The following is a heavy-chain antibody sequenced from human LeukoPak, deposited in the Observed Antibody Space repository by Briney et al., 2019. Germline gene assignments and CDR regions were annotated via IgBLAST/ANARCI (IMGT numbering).Heavy chain of an antibody. Sequence: SETLSLTCTVSGGSISSYYWSWIRQPAGKGLEWIGRIYTSGSTNYNPSLKGRVTMSVDTSKNQFSLKLSSVTAADTAVYYCASSYYDSSGYHLDYWGQGTLVTVSS. CDR2: IYTSGST. D-gene: IGHD3-22*01. V-gene: IGHV4-4*07. J-gene: IGHJ4*02. CDR3: ASSYYDSSGYHLDY. CDR1: GGSISSYY.